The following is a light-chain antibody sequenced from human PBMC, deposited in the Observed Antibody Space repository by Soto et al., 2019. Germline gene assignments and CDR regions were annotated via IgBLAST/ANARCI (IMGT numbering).Light chain of an antibody. Sequence: QSVLTQPPSVSAAPGQRVTISCSGSNSNIGNNCVYWYQQLPGTAPKVLIYDSDKRPSGIPDRFSGSKSGTSAALVITGRQTGDDADYYCGTWYRGLSSGAVFGGGTQLTVL. CDR1: NSNIGNNC. CDR3: GTWYRGLSSGAV. CDR2: DSD. J-gene: IGLJ7*01. V-gene: IGLV1-51*01.